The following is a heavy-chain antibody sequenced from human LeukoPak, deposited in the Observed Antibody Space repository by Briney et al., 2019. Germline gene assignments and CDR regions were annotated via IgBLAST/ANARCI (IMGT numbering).Heavy chain of an antibody. CDR1: GGSISSGNW. V-gene: IGHV4-4*02. J-gene: IGHJ4*02. Sequence: SGTLSLTCAVSGGSISSGNWWSWVRQPPRKGLEWIGEIYHSGSTNYNASLKSRVTISVDKSKNQFSLKLSSVTAADTAVYYCARVGVAMAIDYWGQGTLVTASS. D-gene: IGHD2-15*01. CDR3: ARVGVAMAIDY. CDR2: IYHSGST.